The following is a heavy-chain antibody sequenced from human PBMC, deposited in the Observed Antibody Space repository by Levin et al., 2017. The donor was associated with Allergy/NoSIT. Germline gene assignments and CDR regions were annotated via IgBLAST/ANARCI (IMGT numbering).Heavy chain of an antibody. CDR1: GFTFSSYA. CDR2: ISGSGGST. D-gene: IGHD3-22*01. J-gene: IGHJ3*02. Sequence: ETLSLTCAASGFTFSSYAMSWVRQAPGKGLEWVSAISGSGGSTYYADSVKGRFTISRDNSKNTLYLQMNSLRAEDTAVYYCAGRITMIVVADDAFDIWGHGTMVTVSS. CDR3: AGRITMIVVADDAFDI. V-gene: IGHV3-23*01.